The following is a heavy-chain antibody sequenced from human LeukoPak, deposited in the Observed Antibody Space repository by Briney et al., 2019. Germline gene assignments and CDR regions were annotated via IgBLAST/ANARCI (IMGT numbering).Heavy chain of an antibody. CDR1: GFTFSSYA. CDR2: ISYDGSNK. J-gene: IGHJ4*02. D-gene: IGHD1-26*01. CDR3: ARESNSGSYRPFDY. Sequence: GGSRRLSCAASGFTFSSYAMHWFRQAPGKGLEWVAVISYDGSNKYYADSVKGRFTISRDNAKNSLYLQMNSLRAEDTAVYYCARESNSGSYRPFDYWGQGTLVTVSS. V-gene: IGHV3-30*04.